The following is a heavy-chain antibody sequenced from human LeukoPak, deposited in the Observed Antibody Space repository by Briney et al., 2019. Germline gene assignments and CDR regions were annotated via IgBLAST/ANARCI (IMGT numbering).Heavy chain of an antibody. CDR2: TSAYNGNT. Sequence: VKVSCKASGYTFTSYGISWVRQAPGQGLEWMGWTSAYNGNTNYAQKLQGRVTMTTDTSTSTAYMELRSLRSDDTAVYYCARDVLRWNYFDYWGQGTLVTVSS. V-gene: IGHV1-18*01. D-gene: IGHD4-23*01. CDR3: ARDVLRWNYFDY. J-gene: IGHJ4*02. CDR1: GYTFTSYG.